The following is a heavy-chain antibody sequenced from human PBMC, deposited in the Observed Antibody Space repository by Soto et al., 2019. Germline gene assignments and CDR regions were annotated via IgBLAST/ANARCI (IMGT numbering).Heavy chain of an antibody. V-gene: IGHV4-59*08. CDR2: IYYSGST. D-gene: IGHD2-15*01. CDR3: ARLSRYCRGGSCQSWFDP. Sequence: SETLSLTCTVSGGSISIYYWSWIRQPPGKGLECIGYIYYSGSTNYNPSLKSQVTISVDTSKNHFSLKLSSVTAADTAVYYRARLSRYCRGGSCQSWFDPWGQGTLVTVSS. CDR1: GGSISIYY. J-gene: IGHJ5*02.